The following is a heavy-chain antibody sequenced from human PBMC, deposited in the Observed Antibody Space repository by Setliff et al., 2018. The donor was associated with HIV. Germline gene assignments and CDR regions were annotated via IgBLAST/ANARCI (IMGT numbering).Heavy chain of an antibody. CDR2: INSSGGT. CDR1: GGTLSYY. D-gene: IGHD4-17*01. V-gene: IGHV1-2*02. Sequence: ASVKVSCKASGGTLSYYIHWVRQAPGQGLEWMGIINSSGGTDYAQKFQGRVTMTRDTSISTAYMELSRLRSDDTAVYYCARDGDYGEYGAWGQGTLVTVSS. CDR3: ARDGDYGEYGA. J-gene: IGHJ5*02.